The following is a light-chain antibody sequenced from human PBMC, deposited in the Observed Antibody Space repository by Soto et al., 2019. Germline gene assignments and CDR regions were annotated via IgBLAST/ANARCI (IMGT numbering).Light chain of an antibody. J-gene: IGKJ3*01. Sequence: EIVLTQSPGTLSLSPGERATLSCRASQSVSSSYLAWYQQKPGQAPRLLIYGASSRATGIPDRFSGSGSGTDLTITISRLEPEDCAVYDCQQYGSSIFTFGPGTKVDIK. V-gene: IGKV3-20*01. CDR1: QSVSSSY. CDR3: QQYGSSIFT. CDR2: GAS.